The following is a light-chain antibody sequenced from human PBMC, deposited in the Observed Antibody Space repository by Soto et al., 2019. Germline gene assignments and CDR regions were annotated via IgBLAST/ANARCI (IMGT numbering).Light chain of an antibody. Sequence: QSVLTQTPSASGTPGQRVTISCSGSDSNMGRNYVYWYQQVPGTAPKLLMYRNDVRPSGVPDRITGSKSGTSASLAISGLRSEDEADYYCAVWDSSLNGVAFGGGTKLTVL. CDR1: DSNMGRNY. CDR3: AVWDSSLNGVA. J-gene: IGLJ2*01. V-gene: IGLV1-47*01. CDR2: RND.